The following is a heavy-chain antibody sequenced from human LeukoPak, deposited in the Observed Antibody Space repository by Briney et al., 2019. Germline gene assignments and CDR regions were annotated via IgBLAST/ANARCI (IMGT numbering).Heavy chain of an antibody. CDR3: AKVNSSSTSCYSDAFDI. CDR2: ISYDGSNK. Sequence: GGSLRLSCAASGFTFSSYGMHWVRQAPGKGLEWVAVISYDGSNKYYADSVKGRFTISRDKSKNTLYLQMNSLRAEDTAVYYCAKVNSSSTSCYSDAFDIWGQGTMVTVSS. V-gene: IGHV3-30*18. D-gene: IGHD2-2*01. J-gene: IGHJ3*02. CDR1: GFTFSSYG.